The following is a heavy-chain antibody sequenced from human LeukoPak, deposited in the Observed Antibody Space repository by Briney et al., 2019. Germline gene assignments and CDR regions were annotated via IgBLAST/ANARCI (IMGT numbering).Heavy chain of an antibody. CDR3: ASTYYYDSSGYDY. CDR2: INHSGST. V-gene: IGHV4-34*01. J-gene: IGHJ4*02. CDR1: GGSFSGYY. D-gene: IGHD3-22*01. Sequence: KLSETLSLTCAVYGGSFSGYYWSWIRQPPGKGLEWIGEINHSGSTNYNPSLKSRVTISVDTSKNQFSLKLSSVTAADTAVYYCASTYYYDSSGYDYWGQGTLVTVSS.